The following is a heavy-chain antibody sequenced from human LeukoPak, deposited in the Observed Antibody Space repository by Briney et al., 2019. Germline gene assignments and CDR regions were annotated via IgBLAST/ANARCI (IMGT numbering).Heavy chain of an antibody. Sequence: PGGSLRLSCAASGFTVSSSYMSWVRQAPGKGLEWVSVSYSGGDTYYPDSVKGRYTVSRDNPKNTVYLQMNSLRAEDTAVYFCARSPVLDRNDWSFADWGQGTLVTVSS. CDR3: ARSPVLDRNDWSFAD. J-gene: IGHJ4*02. CDR1: GFTVSSSY. V-gene: IGHV3-53*01. D-gene: IGHD1-1*01. CDR2: SYSGGDT.